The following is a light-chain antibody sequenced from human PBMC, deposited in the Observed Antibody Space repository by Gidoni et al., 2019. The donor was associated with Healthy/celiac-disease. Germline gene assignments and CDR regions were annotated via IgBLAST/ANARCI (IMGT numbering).Light chain of an antibody. V-gene: IGLV3-25*03. Sequence: YDLTHPPSVSVPPGQTARITCSGDALPKQYAYWYQQKPGQAPVLVIYKDSERPSGIPERFSGSSSGTTVTLTISGVQAEDEADYYCQSADSSGTYVVFGGGTKLTVL. CDR1: ALPKQY. J-gene: IGLJ2*01. CDR2: KDS. CDR3: QSADSSGTYVV.